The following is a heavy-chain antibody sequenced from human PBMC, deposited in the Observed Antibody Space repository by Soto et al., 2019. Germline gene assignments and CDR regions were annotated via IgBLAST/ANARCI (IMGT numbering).Heavy chain of an antibody. Sequence: QVQLQQWGAGLLKPSETLSLTCAVYGGSLSGYYWSWIRQPPGKALEWIGEINHSGNTNYNPSLKSRVTISVDSSKNQRFLNLSSVTAADTAMYYCARHHVRGRTIAGAAEFWGQGTLVTVSS. J-gene: IGHJ4*02. D-gene: IGHD1-26*01. CDR3: ARHHVRGRTIAGAAEF. CDR2: INHSGNT. CDR1: GGSLSGYY. V-gene: IGHV4-34*01.